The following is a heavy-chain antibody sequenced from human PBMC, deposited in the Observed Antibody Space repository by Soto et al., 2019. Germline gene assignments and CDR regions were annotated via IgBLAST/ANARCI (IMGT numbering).Heavy chain of an antibody. V-gene: IGHV1-18*01. CDR1: GYGFTRYG. CDR2: ISAYNGNT. Sequence: ALVKVSCKAAGYGFTRYGISWVRQAPGQGLEWMGWISAYNGNTNYAQKLQGRVTMTTDTSTSTAYMELRSLRSDDTAVYYCARLLWSGYTAFDYWGQGTLVTVS. CDR3: ARLLWSGYTAFDY. J-gene: IGHJ4*02. D-gene: IGHD3-3*01.